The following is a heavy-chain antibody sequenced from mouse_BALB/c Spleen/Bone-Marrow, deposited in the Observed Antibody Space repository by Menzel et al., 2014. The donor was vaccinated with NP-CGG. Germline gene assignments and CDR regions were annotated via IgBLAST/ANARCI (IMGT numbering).Heavy chain of an antibody. CDR3: AKHGREYYAMDY. D-gene: IGHD4-1*01. CDR2: IWGGGST. J-gene: IGHJ4*01. Sequence: VQLQQSGPGLVAPSQSLSIPCTVSGFSLTDYGLSWIRQPPGKGLEWLGVIWGGGSTYYNSALKSRLSISKDNSKSQVFLKMNSLQTDDTAMYYCAKHGREYYAMDYWGQGTSVTVSS. V-gene: IGHV2-6-5*01. CDR1: GFSLTDYG.